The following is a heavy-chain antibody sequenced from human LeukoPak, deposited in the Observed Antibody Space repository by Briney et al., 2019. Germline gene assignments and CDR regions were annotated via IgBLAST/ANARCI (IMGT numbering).Heavy chain of an antibody. CDR1: GFTFSDYY. J-gene: IGHJ6*02. CDR2: ISSSGCTI. Sequence: PGGSLRLSCAASGFTFSDYYMSWIRQAPGKGLEWVSYISSSGCTIYYADSVKGRFTISRDNAKNSLYLQMNSLRAEDTAVYYCAREGMYSSSSPDYYYGMDVWGQGTTVTVSS. D-gene: IGHD6-6*01. CDR3: AREGMYSSSSPDYYYGMDV. V-gene: IGHV3-11*01.